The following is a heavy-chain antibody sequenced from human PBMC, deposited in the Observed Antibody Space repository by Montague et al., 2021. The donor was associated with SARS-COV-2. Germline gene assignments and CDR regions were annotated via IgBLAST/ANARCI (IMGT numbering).Heavy chain of an antibody. CDR3: ARLLRSCTNGVCRTYYYYAMDV. V-gene: IGHV4-59*01. D-gene: IGHD2-8*01. CDR2: IYYSGST. CDR1: GGSISGYY. Sequence: SETLSITCTVSGGSISGYYWSWIRQPPGKGLEWIGYIYYSGSTKYNPSLESRVTVSVDRSKNQVSLKLSSVTAADTAVYYCARLLRSCTNGVCRTYYYYAMDVGGQGTTVTVSS. J-gene: IGHJ6*02.